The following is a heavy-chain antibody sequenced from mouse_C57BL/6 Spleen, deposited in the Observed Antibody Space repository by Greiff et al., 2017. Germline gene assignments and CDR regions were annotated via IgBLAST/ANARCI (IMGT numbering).Heavy chain of an antibody. D-gene: IGHD2-1*01. CDR1: GYSITSCLY. V-gene: IGHV3-6*01. Sequence: EVQLEESGPGLVKPSPSLSLSCSATGYSITSCLYGNWIRQFPGNKLEWMGYISDDGSNNYNPSLKNRISITRDTSTNQFFLKLNSVTTEETATYYCARDNYGFGDWGQGTLVTVAA. J-gene: IGHJ3*02. CDR2: ISDDGSN. CDR3: ARDNYGFGD.